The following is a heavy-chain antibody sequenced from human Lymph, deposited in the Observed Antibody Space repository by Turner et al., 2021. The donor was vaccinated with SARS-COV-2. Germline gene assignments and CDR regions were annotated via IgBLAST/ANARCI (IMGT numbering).Heavy chain of an antibody. D-gene: IGHD3-10*01. Sequence: QVQPLESGGAVVQPGVSLRLSCAPSGFTFSTYAIYWVRQAPGKGLEWVAVISYDGSNKYYADSVKGRFTISRDNSKNTLYLQMNSLRAEDTAVYYCARYASGGYFYYGMDVWGQGTTVTVSS. J-gene: IGHJ6*02. V-gene: IGHV3-30*04. CDR2: ISYDGSNK. CDR1: GFTFSTYA. CDR3: ARYASGGYFYYGMDV.